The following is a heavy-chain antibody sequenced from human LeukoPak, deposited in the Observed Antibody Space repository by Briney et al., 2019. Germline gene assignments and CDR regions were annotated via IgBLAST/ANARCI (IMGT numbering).Heavy chain of an antibody. J-gene: IGHJ6*03. CDR1: GFTFSDYY. CDR3: ARGRVAVSTPFYMDV. CDR2: ISSSGSTI. V-gene: IGHV3-11*01. D-gene: IGHD6-19*01. Sequence: GGSLRLSCAASGFTFSDYYMSWIRQAPGKGLEWVSYISSSGSTINYADSVKGRFTISRDNAKNSLYLQMNSLRAEDTAVYYCARGRVAVSTPFYMDVWGKGTTVTVSS.